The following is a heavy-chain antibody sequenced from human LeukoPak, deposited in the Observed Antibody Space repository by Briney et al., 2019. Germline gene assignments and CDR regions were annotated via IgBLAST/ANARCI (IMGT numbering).Heavy chain of an antibody. V-gene: IGHV2-5*01. CDR3: AHRTGVDRYYDLTYDAFDI. Sequence: SGPTLVNPTQTLTLTCTFSGFSLSTSGVGVGWIRQPPGKALEWLALIYWNDDKRYSPSLKSRLTITKDTSKNQVVLTMTNMDPVDTATYYCAHRTGVDRYYDLTYDAFDIWGQGTMVTVSS. CDR1: GFSLSTSGVG. D-gene: IGHD3-3*01. J-gene: IGHJ3*02. CDR2: IYWNDDK.